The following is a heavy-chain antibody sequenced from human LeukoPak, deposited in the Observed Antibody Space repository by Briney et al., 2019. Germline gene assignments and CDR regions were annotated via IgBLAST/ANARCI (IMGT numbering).Heavy chain of an antibody. CDR2: ISSSGTYK. J-gene: IGHJ4*02. CDR1: GFTFSSYS. CDR3: AKGKDSVAGATNDY. D-gene: IGHD6-19*01. Sequence: GGSLRLFCAVSGFTFSSYSMSWVRKAPGKGLDWVQSISSSGTYKYYADSVKGRFTVARDNAKNSLYLQMNSLRAEDTAVYYCAKGKDSVAGATNDYWGQGTVVTVSS. V-gene: IGHV3-21*01.